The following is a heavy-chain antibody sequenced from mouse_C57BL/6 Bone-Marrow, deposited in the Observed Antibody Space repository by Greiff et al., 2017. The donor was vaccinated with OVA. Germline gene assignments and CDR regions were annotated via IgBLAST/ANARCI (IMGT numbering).Heavy chain of an antibody. V-gene: IGHV5-4*01. J-gene: IGHJ2*01. CDR1: GFTFSSYA. CDR3: ARDVSSSTMNTPCGC. D-gene: IGHD2-4*01. CDR2: ISDGGSYT. Sequence: EVKLVESGGGLVKPGGSLKLSCEASGFTFSSYAMSWVRQTPEKRLEWVATISDGGSYTYYQENVKGRFTISRDKAKSNAYLQMSHLTSEDTAMYYCARDVSSSTMNTPCGCWGHGPTL.